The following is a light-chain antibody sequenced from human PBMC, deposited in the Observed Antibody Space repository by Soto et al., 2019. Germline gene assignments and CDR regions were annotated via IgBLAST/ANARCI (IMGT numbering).Light chain of an antibody. V-gene: IGKV3-15*01. CDR2: GAS. CDR3: QQRSNWPRT. CDR1: ESVSRN. Sequence: EIVMTQSPVTLSVSPGERATLSWRASESVSRNLAWYQQKPGQAPRLLIYGASTRATGIPARFSGSGSGTDFTLTISSLEPEDFAVYYCQQRSNWPRTFGQGTKVDIK. J-gene: IGKJ1*01.